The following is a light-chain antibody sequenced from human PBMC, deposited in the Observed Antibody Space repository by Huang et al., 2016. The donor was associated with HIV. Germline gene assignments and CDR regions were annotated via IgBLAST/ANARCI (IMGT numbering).Light chain of an antibody. Sequence: EIVLTQSPATLSLSPGESATLSCRASQSISSSLAGYQQKPGQATRLLIYDASNRATGIPARFSGGGSGTDFTRTISSLEPEDFAVYYCHQRSNWPITVGQGTRLEIK. J-gene: IGKJ5*01. CDR1: QSISSS. V-gene: IGKV3-11*01. CDR3: HQRSNWPIT. CDR2: DAS.